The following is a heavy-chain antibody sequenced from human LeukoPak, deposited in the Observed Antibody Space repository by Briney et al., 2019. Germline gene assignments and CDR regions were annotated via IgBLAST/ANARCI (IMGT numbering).Heavy chain of an antibody. CDR3: ARGLRGSPAFDY. CDR1: GYTLTSYG. Sequence: ASVKVSCRASGYTLTSYGISWVRQAPGQGLEWMGWISAYNGNTNYAQKLQGRVTMTRDTSISTVYMELSRLRSDDTAVYYCARGLRGSPAFDYWGQGTLVTVSS. CDR2: ISAYNGNT. J-gene: IGHJ4*02. D-gene: IGHD2-2*01. V-gene: IGHV1-18*01.